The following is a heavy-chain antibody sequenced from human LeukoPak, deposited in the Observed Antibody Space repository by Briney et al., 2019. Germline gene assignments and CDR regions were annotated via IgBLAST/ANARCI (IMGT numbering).Heavy chain of an antibody. J-gene: IGHJ2*01. CDR3: ARASLAYCGGDCYYYWYFDL. CDR1: GGSISSYY. V-gene: IGHV4-59*12. CDR2: IYHSGST. D-gene: IGHD2-21*02. Sequence: SETLSLTCTVSGGSISSYYWSWIRQPPGKGLEWIGYIYHSGSTYYNPSLKSRVTISVDRSKNQFSLKLSSVTAADTAVYYCARASLAYCGGDCYYYWYFDLWGRGTLVTVSS.